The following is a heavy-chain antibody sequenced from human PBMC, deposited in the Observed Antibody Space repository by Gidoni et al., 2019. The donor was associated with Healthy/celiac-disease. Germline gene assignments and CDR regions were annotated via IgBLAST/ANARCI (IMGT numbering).Heavy chain of an antibody. D-gene: IGHD3-16*01. CDR2: ISWNSGSI. Sequence: EVQLVESGGGLVQPGRSLRLSCAASGFTFDDYAMHWVRQAPGKGLEWVSGISWNSGSIGYADSVKGRFTISRDNAKNSLYLQMNSLRAEDTALYYCAKGESYYYYYGMDVWGQGTTVTVSS. J-gene: IGHJ6*02. CDR3: AKGESYYYYYGMDV. V-gene: IGHV3-9*01. CDR1: GFTFDDYA.